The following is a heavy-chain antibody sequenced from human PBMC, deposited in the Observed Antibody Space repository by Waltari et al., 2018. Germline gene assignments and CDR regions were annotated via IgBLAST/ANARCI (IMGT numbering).Heavy chain of an antibody. D-gene: IGHD3-22*01. CDR1: GFTFNDYA. J-gene: IGHJ4*02. CDR3: GKGRTYYYDSSGYQVDS. Sequence: EVQLVESGGGLVQPGRSLRLSCAASGFTFNDYAMPWVRQAPGKGLEWVSGISWKSDKIGYADSVKGRFTISRDNAKNSLYLQMNSLRPEDTAFYYCGKGRTYYYDSSGYQVDSWGQGTLVTVSS. V-gene: IGHV3-9*01. CDR2: ISWKSDKI.